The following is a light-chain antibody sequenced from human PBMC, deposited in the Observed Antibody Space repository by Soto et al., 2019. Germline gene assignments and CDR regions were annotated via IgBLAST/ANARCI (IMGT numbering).Light chain of an antibody. Sequence: IQMTQSPSSLSASVGARVTITCRASQTISSHLNWYQQKPGKAPNLLVYAASSLQSGVPSRFTGSGSGTDFTLTISSLQPEDFATYFCQQSYTTPITFGQGTRLEIK. J-gene: IGKJ5*01. CDR2: AAS. CDR1: QTISSH. CDR3: QQSYTTPIT. V-gene: IGKV1-39*01.